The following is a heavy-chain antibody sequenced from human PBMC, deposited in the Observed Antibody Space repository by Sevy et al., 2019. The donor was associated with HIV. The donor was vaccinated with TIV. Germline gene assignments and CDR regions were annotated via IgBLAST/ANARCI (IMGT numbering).Heavy chain of an antibody. CDR1: GFIFSSYG. D-gene: IGHD1-26*01. CDR2: ISYAVSSK. V-gene: IGHV3-30*18. J-gene: IGHJ4*02. CDR3: VKGGVTWELLDY. Sequence: GGSLRLSCAASGFIFSSYGMHWVRQAPGKGLEWVTIISYAVSSKKYADSVKGRFTISRDNSENILYLQMNSLRTDDTAVYYCVKGGVTWELLDYWGQGTLVTVSS.